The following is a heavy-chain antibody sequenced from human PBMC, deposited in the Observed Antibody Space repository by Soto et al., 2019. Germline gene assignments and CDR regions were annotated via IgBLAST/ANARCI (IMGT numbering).Heavy chain of an antibody. Sequence: GGPLRLSCVGSGFTFSYYSINWVRQAPGKGLEWVSSISSRSDIYYADSVKGRFTISRDNAKNSVSLQMNSLRAEDTAVYYCAREYTAWPLAYGLDVWGQGTTVTVSS. CDR2: ISSRSDI. V-gene: IGHV3-21*01. CDR3: AREYTAWPLAYGLDV. CDR1: GFTFSYYS. J-gene: IGHJ6*02. D-gene: IGHD2-21*02.